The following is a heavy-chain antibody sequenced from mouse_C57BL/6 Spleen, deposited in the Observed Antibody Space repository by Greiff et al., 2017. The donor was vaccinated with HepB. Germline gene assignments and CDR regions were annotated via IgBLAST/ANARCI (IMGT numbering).Heavy chain of an antibody. CDR3: AVYYYGSSYYFDY. Sequence: EVQLVESGGGLVKPGGSLKLSCAASGFTFSDYGMHWVRQAPEKGLEWVAYISSGSSTIYYADTVKGRFTISRDNAKNTLFLQMTSLRSEDTAMYYCAVYYYGSSYYFDYWGQGTTLTVSS. D-gene: IGHD1-1*01. J-gene: IGHJ2*01. V-gene: IGHV5-17*01. CDR2: ISSGSSTI. CDR1: GFTFSDYG.